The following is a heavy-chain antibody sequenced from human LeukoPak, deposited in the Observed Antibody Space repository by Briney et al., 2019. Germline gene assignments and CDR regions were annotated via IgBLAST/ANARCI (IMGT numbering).Heavy chain of an antibody. Sequence: SETLSLTCTVSGGSISSYYWSWIRQPAGKGLEWIGRIYTSGSTNYNPSLKSRVTMSVDTSKNQFSLKLSSVTAADTAVYYCARGTDFWSGYLGPNYFDYWGQGTLVTVSS. V-gene: IGHV4-4*07. D-gene: IGHD3-3*01. CDR2: IYTSGST. CDR3: ARGTDFWSGYLGPNYFDY. J-gene: IGHJ4*02. CDR1: GGSISSYY.